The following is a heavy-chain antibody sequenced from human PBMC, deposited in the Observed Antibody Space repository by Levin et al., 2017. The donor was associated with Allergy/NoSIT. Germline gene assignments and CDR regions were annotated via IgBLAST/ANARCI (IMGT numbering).Heavy chain of an antibody. Sequence: LSLTCAASGFTFSTYGMHWVRQAPGKGLEWVAVIWFDGSNNYADSVKGRFTISRDNSKNTLYLQMNSLRVEDTAVYYCARGYSTVTFDYWGQGTLVTVSS. CDR3: ARGYSTVTFDY. CDR1: GFTFSTYG. J-gene: IGHJ4*02. V-gene: IGHV3-33*01. D-gene: IGHD4-17*01. CDR2: IWFDGSNN.